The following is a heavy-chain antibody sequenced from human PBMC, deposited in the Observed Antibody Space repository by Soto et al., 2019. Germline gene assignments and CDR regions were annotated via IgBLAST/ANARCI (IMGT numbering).Heavy chain of an antibody. CDR3: AGPAAFDI. CDR2: IIPIFGTA. CDR1: GGTFRSYA. V-gene: IGHV1-69*13. Sequence: AAVKVSCKASGGTFRSYAISWVRQAPGQGLAWMGGIIPIFGTANYAQKYQRRVTITAAESTSTAYMELSSLRSEDTAVYYCAGPAAFDIWGQGTMVTVSS. J-gene: IGHJ3*02.